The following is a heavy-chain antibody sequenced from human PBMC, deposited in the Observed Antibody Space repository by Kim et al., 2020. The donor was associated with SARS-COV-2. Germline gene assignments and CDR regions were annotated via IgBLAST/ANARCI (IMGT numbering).Heavy chain of an antibody. CDR1: GFTFDDYA. V-gene: IGHV3-9*01. CDR2: ISWNSGSI. Sequence: GGSLRLSCAASGFTFDDYAMHWVRQAPGKGLEWVSGISWNSGSIGYADSVKGRFTISRDNAKNSLYLQMNSLRAEDTALYYCAKDRGSGGSCYSDWGQGTLVTVSS. J-gene: IGHJ4*02. D-gene: IGHD2-15*01. CDR3: AKDRGSGGSCYSD.